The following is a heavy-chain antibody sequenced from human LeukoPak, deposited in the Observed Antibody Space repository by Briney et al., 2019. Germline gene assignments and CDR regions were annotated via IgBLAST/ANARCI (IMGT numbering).Heavy chain of an antibody. CDR3: AKVRFLEWYRGGFDI. CDR1: GFAFSNYA. J-gene: IGHJ3*02. CDR2: TGIRGDNT. D-gene: IGHD3-3*01. Sequence: GGSLRLSCLASGFAFSNYAMSWVRQAPGKGLEWVSGTGIRGDNTYYADSVKGRFTISRDNSKNALYVQMNSLRAEDTAVYYCAKVRFLEWYRGGFDIWGLGTMVTVSS. V-gene: IGHV3-23*01.